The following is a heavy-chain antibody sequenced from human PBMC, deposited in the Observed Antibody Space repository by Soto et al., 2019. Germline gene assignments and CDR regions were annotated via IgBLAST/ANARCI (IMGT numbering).Heavy chain of an antibody. CDR1: GFTFSNAW. J-gene: IGHJ6*02. CDR2: IKSKTDGGTT. V-gene: IGHV3-15*07. D-gene: IGHD3-16*01. CDR3: TTAPLDDPPYYYYGMDV. Sequence: EVQLVESGGGLVKPGGSLRLSCAASGFTFSNAWMNWVRQAPGKGLEWVGRIKSKTDGGTTDYAAPEKGRFTISRDDSNNTLYLQMNSLKTEDTAVYYCTTAPLDDPPYYYYGMDVWGPGTTVTVSS.